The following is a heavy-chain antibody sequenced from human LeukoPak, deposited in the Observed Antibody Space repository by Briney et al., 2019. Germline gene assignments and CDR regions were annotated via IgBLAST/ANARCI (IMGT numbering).Heavy chain of an antibody. Sequence: GGSLRLSCAASGFTFTSYVMHWVRQAPGKGLQWVALISYDGSNKYYADSVKGRFTISRDNSKNTLYLQMNSLRAEDTAVYYCARDAGGVVVVPAAELFDYWGQGTLVTVSS. CDR1: GFTFTSYV. CDR3: ARDAGGVVVVPAAELFDY. D-gene: IGHD2-2*01. V-gene: IGHV3-30*03. CDR2: ISYDGSNK. J-gene: IGHJ4*02.